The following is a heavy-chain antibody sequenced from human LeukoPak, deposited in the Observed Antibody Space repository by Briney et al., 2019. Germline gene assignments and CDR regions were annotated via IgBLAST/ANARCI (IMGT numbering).Heavy chain of an antibody. CDR1: GGSISSSSYY. CDR3: ARIDNGYDSYAFDI. Sequence: PSETLSLTCTVSGGSISSSSYYWGWIRQPPGKGLEWIGNIYYSGNTYYNPSLKSRVTISVDTSKNQFSLKLSSVTAADTAVYYCARIDNGYDSYAFDIWGQGTMATVSS. J-gene: IGHJ3*02. D-gene: IGHD5-12*01. V-gene: IGHV4-39*01. CDR2: IYYSGNT.